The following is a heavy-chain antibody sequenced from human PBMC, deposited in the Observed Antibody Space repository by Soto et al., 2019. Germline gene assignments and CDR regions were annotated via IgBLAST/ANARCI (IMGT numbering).Heavy chain of an antibody. Sequence: SETLSLTCTVSGGSISSYYWSWIRQPPGKGLEWIGYIYYSGSTNYNPSLKSRVTISVDTSKNQFSLKLSSVTAADTAVYYCAREIAPSRNWFYPWGQGTLVTVSS. CDR3: AREIAPSRNWFYP. CDR1: GGSISSYY. CDR2: IYYSGST. V-gene: IGHV4-59*01. D-gene: IGHD6-13*01. J-gene: IGHJ5*02.